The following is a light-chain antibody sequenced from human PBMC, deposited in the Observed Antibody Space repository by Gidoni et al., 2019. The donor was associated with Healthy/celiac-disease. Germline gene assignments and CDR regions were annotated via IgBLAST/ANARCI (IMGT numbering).Light chain of an antibody. Sequence: DIVMTQSPDSLAVSLGERATINCQSSQSVFYSSNNKNYLAWYQQKPGQPPKLLIYWASTRESVVPDRFSGGGSGADFTLTISRLQAEDVAFYYRQQYYSTPYTFGQGTKLEIK. V-gene: IGKV4-1*01. CDR2: WAS. J-gene: IGKJ2*01. CDR3: QQYYSTPYT. CDR1: QSVFYSSNNKNY.